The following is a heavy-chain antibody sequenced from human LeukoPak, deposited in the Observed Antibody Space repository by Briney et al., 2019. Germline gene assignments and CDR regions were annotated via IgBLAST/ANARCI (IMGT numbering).Heavy chain of an antibody. Sequence: GVSLRLSCAASGFTFSSYGMHWVRQTPGKGLEWVAVISYDGSNKYYADSVKGRFTISRDNSKNTLYLQMNSLRAEDTAVYYCAKEEAPGYCSSSSCYEAGYYFDYWGQGTLVTVSS. D-gene: IGHD2-2*03. J-gene: IGHJ4*02. CDR2: ISYDGSNK. V-gene: IGHV3-30*18. CDR3: AKEEAPGYCSSSSCYEAGYYFDY. CDR1: GFTFSSYG.